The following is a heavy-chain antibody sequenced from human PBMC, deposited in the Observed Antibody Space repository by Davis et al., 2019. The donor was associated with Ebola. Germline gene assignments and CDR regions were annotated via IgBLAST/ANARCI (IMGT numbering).Heavy chain of an antibody. CDR1: GFTFSSNW. J-gene: IGHJ4*02. CDR2: INSDGNST. D-gene: IGHD5-12*01. Sequence: HTGGSLRLSCAASGFTFSSNWMHWVRHAPGKGLVWVSCINSDGNSTTYADSVMGRFTVSRDNAKNTLYLQMDSLRDENTTVYYCGSLLRENSGHVYWGQGTLVTVSS. V-gene: IGHV3-74*03. CDR3: GSLLRENSGHVY.